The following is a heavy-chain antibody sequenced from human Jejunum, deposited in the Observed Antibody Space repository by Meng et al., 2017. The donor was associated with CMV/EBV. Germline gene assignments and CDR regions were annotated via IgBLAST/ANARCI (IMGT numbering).Heavy chain of an antibody. CDR1: GGSISTYY. V-gene: IGHV4-59*01. D-gene: IGHD4-23*01. CDR3: ARANSGFGGNFDY. CDR2: IYYSGST. J-gene: IGHJ4*02. Sequence: VSGGSISTYYWSWIRQPPGKGLEWLGYIYYSGSTNYNPSLKSRVTISLDTSKNQFSLKLNSVTAADTAVYYCARANSGFGGNFDYWGQGTLVTVSS.